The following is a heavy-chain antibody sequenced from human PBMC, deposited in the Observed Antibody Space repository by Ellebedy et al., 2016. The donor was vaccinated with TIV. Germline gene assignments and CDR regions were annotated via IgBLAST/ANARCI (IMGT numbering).Heavy chain of an antibody. CDR1: GFRSRSYW. CDR2: IYQDGSAQ. CDR3: ARRGSYGDYAVQVNSWFDR. Sequence: PGGSLRLSCAASGFRSRSYWMSWVRQAPGKGLEWVANIYQDGSAQYSVDSVKGRFTISRDKAKNSLFLQMNSLRVEDTAVYYCARRGSYGDYAVQVNSWFDRWGRGTLVTVAS. D-gene: IGHD4-17*01. J-gene: IGHJ5*02. V-gene: IGHV3-7*01.